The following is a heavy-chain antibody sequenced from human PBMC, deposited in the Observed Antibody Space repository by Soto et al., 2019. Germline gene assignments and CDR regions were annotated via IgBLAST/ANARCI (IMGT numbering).Heavy chain of an antibody. J-gene: IGHJ3*02. CDR3: AREVVVTAIRAFDI. D-gene: IGHD2-21*02. CDR1: GGTFSSYA. V-gene: IGHV1-69*12. CDR2: IIPIFGTA. Sequence: QVQLVQSGAEVKKPGSSVKVSCKASGGTFSSYAISWVRQAPGQGLEWMGGIIPIFGTANYAQKFQGRVTIPEDESTSTDYMELSSLRSEDTAVYYCAREVVVTAIRAFDIWGQGTMVTVSS.